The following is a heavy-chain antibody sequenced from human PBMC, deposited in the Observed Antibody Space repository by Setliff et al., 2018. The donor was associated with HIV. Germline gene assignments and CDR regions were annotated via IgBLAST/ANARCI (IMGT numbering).Heavy chain of an antibody. CDR3: ARGGSWPYYFDY. CDR1: GGSISSGSYY. CDR2: IYTSGST. D-gene: IGHD6-13*01. V-gene: IGHV4-61*02. Sequence: SETLSLTCTVSGGSISSGSYYWSWIRQPAGKGLEWIGRIYTSGSTNYNPSLESRVTISVDTSKNQFSLKLSSVTAADTAVYYCARGGSWPYYFDYWGQGTLVTVSS. J-gene: IGHJ4*02.